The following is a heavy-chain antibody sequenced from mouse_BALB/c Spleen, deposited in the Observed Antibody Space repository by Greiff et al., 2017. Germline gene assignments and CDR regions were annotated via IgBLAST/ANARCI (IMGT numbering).Heavy chain of an antibody. V-gene: IGHV14-3*02. CDR3: ATTGAY. CDR1: GFNIKDTY. CDR2: IDPANGNT. D-gene: IGHD3-2*01. J-gene: IGHJ3*01. Sequence: EVKLQESGAELVKPGASVKLSCTASGFNIKDTYMHWVKQRPEQGLEWIGRIDPANGNTKYDPKFQGKATITADTSSNTAYLQLSSLTSEDTAVYYCATTGAYWGQGTLVTVSA.